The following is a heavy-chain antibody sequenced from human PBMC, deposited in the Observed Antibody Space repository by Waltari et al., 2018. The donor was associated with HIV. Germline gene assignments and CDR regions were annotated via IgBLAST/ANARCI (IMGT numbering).Heavy chain of an antibody. CDR3: ARSHCAVTSCGSIDY. J-gene: IGHJ4*02. CDR1: GYPFTTYG. Sequence: QVQLVQSGAQVKKPGASVKVSCKASGYPFTTYGITWVRKAPGQGLEWLGWSGTYNGSADVAPKTQVRIHLTIDTSTSTAYMELTSLRSDDTAVYYCARSHCAVTSCGSIDYWGQGTLVTVSS. D-gene: IGHD4-17*01. V-gene: IGHV1-18*01. CDR2: SGTYNGSA.